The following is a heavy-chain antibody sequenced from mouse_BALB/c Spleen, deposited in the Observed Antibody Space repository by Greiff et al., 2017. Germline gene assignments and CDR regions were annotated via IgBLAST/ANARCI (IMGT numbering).Heavy chain of an antibody. CDR1: GFTFSDYY. Sequence: DVHLVESGGGLVKPGGSLKLSCAASGFTFSDYYMYWVRQTPEKRLEWVATISDGGSYTYYPDSVKGRFTISRDNAKNNLYLQMSSLKSEDTAMYYCARMDGNSYAMDYWGQGTSVTVSS. V-gene: IGHV5-4*02. D-gene: IGHD2-1*01. CDR3: ARMDGNSYAMDY. J-gene: IGHJ4*01. CDR2: ISDGGSYT.